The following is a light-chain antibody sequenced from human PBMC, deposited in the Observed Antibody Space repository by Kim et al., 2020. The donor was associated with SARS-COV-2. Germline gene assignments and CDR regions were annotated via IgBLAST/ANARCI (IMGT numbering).Light chain of an antibody. CDR3: NPRASCGNHLV. J-gene: IGLJ3*02. Sequence: SSELTQDPALSVALGQTVRITCQGDSLRSYYASWYQQKPGQAPVLVIYGKNNRPSGIPDRFSGSSSGNTASLTITGAQAEDEADYYRNPRASCGNHLVFG. V-gene: IGLV3-19*01. CDR1: SLRSYY. CDR2: GKN.